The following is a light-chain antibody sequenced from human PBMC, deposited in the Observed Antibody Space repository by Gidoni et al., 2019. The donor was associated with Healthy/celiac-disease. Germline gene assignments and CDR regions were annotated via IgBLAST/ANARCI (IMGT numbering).Light chain of an antibody. Sequence: QPVVTKEPSFAVSPGGTVTLTCGLSSGSVATSYYPSWYQQTPGQAPRTLIYSTNTRSSGVPDRFSGSILGNKAARTITGAQADDESDYYCVLYMGSGIGVVGGGTKLTVL. CDR2: STN. V-gene: IGLV8-61*01. CDR3: VLYMGSGIGV. J-gene: IGLJ3*02. CDR1: SGSVATSYY.